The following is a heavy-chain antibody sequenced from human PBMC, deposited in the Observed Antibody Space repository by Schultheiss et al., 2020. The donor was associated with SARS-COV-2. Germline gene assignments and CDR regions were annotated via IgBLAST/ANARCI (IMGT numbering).Heavy chain of an antibody. J-gene: IGHJ4*02. Sequence: GGSLRLSCAASGFTFNSYAMSWVRQAPGKGLEWVAVIWHDGSNKYYADSVKGRFTISRDNSKNTLYLQMNSLRAEDTAVYYCAREDSESYRIDYWGQGTLVTVSS. CDR3: AREDSESYRIDY. D-gene: IGHD1-26*01. CDR2: IWHDGSNK. V-gene: IGHV3-33*08. CDR1: GFTFNSYA.